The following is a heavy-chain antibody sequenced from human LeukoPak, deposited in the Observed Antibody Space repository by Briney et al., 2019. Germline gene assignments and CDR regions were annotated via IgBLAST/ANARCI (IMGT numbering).Heavy chain of an antibody. CDR2: IIPSGGTT. CDR1: GYTFTSYY. V-gene: IGHV1-46*01. CDR3: AVGSGKQLEIDY. Sequence: GASVKVSCKASGYTFTSYYMHWVRQAPGEGLEWMGTIIPSGGTTSYAQKFQGRVTMTRDTSTSTVYMELSSLRSEDTAVYYCAVGSGKQLEIDYWGQGTLVTVSS. D-gene: IGHD6-13*01. J-gene: IGHJ4*02.